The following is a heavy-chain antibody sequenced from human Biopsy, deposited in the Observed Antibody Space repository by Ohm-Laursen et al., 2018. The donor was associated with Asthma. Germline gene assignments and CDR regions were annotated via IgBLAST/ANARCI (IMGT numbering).Heavy chain of an antibody. Sequence: SDTLSLTCTVSPGSINDYYWNWIRQFPEKGLEWIGYVHSTGSTRFNPSLKSRLTISVDTSVDQVSLKLTSVTAADTAVYYCVRSTSTWSQSGPHYFDHWGQGTLVTVSS. CDR1: PGSINDYY. J-gene: IGHJ4*02. V-gene: IGHV4-59*07. D-gene: IGHD6-13*01. CDR3: VRSTSTWSQSGPHYFDH. CDR2: VHSTGST.